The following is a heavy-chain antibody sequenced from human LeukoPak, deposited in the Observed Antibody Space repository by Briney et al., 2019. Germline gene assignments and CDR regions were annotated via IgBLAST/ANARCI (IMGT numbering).Heavy chain of an antibody. D-gene: IGHD3-22*01. J-gene: IGHJ4*02. V-gene: IGHV1-24*01. CDR2: LDPEDGET. Sequence: GASVTVSCKVSGYTLTELSMHWVRQAPGKGLEWMGGLDPEDGETIYAQKFQGRVTMTEDTSTDTAYMELSSLRSEDTAVYYCATDGRSSGYYSPAYWGQGTLVTVSS. CDR1: GYTLTELS. CDR3: ATDGRSSGYYSPAY.